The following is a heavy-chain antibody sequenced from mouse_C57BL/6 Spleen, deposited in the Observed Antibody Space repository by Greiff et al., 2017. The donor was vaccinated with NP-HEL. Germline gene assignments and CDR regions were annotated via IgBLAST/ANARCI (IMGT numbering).Heavy chain of an antibody. CDR1: GYTFTSYW. CDR3: ARYFYDGYLYAMDY. J-gene: IGHJ4*01. D-gene: IGHD2-3*01. V-gene: IGHV1-64*01. Sequence: QVQLQQPGAELVKPGASVKLSCKASGYTFTSYWMHWVKQRPGQGLEWIGMIHPNSGSTNYNEKFKSKTTLTVDKSSSTAYMHISSLTSEDSAVYYCARYFYDGYLYAMDYWGQGTSVTVSS. CDR2: IHPNSGST.